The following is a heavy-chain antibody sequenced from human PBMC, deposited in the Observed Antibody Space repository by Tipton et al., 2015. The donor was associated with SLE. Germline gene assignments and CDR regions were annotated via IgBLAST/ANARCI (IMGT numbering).Heavy chain of an antibody. CDR1: GYTFTSYD. D-gene: IGHD2-15*01. CDR2: MNPNSGNT. J-gene: IGHJ3*02. V-gene: IGHV1-8*01. Sequence: QSGPEVKKPGASVKVSCKASGYTFTSYDINWVRQATGQGLEWMGWMNPNSGNTGYAQKFQGRVTITADESTSTAYMELSSLRSEDTAVYYCAALVAATYDAFDIWGQGTMVTVSS. CDR3: AALVAATYDAFDI.